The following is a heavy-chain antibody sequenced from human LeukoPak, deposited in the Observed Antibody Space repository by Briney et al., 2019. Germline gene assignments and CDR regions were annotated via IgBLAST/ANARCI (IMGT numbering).Heavy chain of an antibody. CDR2: IIPIFGTA. CDR1: GGTFSSYA. CDR3: ARVPGYCSSTSCYAGHFDY. D-gene: IGHD2-2*01. V-gene: IGHV1-69*01. J-gene: IGHJ4*02. Sequence: SVKVSCKASGGTFSSYAISWVRQAPGQGLEWMGGIIPIFGTANYAQKFQGGVTITADESTSTAYMELSSLRSEDTAVYYCARVPGYCSSTSCYAGHFDYWGQGTLVTVSS.